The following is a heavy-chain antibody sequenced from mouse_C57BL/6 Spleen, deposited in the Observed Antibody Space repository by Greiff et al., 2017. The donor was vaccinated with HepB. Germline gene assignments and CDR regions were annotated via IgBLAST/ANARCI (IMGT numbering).Heavy chain of an antibody. CDR2: INPNNGGT. D-gene: IGHD3-2*02. CDR3: ATSQLRLHYAMDY. V-gene: IGHV1-22*01. Sequence: EVQLQQSGPELVKPGASVKMSCKASGYTFTDYNMHWVKQSHGKSLEWIGYINPNNGGTSYNQKFKGKATLTVNKSSSTAYMELRSLTSEDSAVYYCATSQLRLHYAMDYWGQGTSVTVSS. CDR1: GYTFTDYN. J-gene: IGHJ4*01.